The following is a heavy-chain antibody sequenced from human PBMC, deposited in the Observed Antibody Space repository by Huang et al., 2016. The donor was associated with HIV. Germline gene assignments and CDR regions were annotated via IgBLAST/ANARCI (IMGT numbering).Heavy chain of an antibody. CDR3: VRVRRVTDTHCVADCTTLEIFDI. J-gene: IGHJ3*02. CDR2: INTNTGIP. V-gene: IGHV7-4-1*02. D-gene: IGHD2-21*01. CDR1: GYIFTNYG. Sequence: QVQLVQSGSELKKPGASVKVSCKASGYIFTNYGVQLVRQAPGQGLERIGWINTNTGIPRHAQGCTGRFAFSLDTSVNTAYLQISSLRAEDTAIYYCVRVRRVTDTHCVADCTTLEIFDIWGQGTLVTVS.